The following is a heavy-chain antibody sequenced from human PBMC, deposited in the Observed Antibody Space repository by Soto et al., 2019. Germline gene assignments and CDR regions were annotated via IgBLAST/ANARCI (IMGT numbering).Heavy chain of an antibody. J-gene: IGHJ5*02. CDR3: AKSYRATGTTRVYNWFDP. V-gene: IGHV3-9*01. Sequence: PGGSLRLSCAASGFTFDDYAMHWVRQAPGKGLEWVSGISWNSGGIGYADSVKGRFTISRDNAKNSLYLQMNSLRAEDTALYYCAKSYRATGTTRVYNWFDPWGQGTLVTVSS. CDR1: GFTFDDYA. CDR2: ISWNSGGI. D-gene: IGHD1-7*01.